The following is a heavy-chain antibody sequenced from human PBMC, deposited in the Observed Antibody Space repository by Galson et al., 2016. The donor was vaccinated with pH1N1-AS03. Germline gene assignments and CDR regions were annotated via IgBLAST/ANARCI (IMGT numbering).Heavy chain of an antibody. CDR1: GFTFRDYG. Sequence: SLRLSCAASGFTFRDYGFHWVRQAPGKGLEWVAVIWYDGSNKNYVDSVKGRFIVSRDNSNDTLYLQMNSLRAEDTAVYYCAGDRPNYNVYLDHWGQGILVTVSS. CDR2: IWYDGSNK. V-gene: IGHV3-33*01. J-gene: IGHJ4*02. CDR3: AGDRPNYNVYLDH. D-gene: IGHD5-24*01.